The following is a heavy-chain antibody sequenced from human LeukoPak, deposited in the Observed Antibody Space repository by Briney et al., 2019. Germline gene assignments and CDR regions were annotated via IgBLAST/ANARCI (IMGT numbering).Heavy chain of an antibody. Sequence: PSETLSLTYTVSGGSISSGDYYWSWIRQPPGKGLEWIGYIYYSGSTYYNPSLKSRVTISVDTSKNQFSLKLSSVTAADTAVYYCAALVGPTKAVDYWGQGTLVTVSS. CDR2: IYYSGST. CDR1: GGSISSGDYY. D-gene: IGHD1-26*01. V-gene: IGHV4-30-4*02. J-gene: IGHJ4*02. CDR3: AALVGPTKAVDY.